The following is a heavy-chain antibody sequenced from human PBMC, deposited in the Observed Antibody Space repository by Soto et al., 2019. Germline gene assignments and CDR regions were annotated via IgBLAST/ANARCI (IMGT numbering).Heavy chain of an antibody. Sequence: GASVKVSCKASGGTFSSYAISWVRQAPGQGLEWMGGIIPIFGTANYAQKFQGRVTITADESTSTAYMELSSLRSEDTAVYYCASVVVVPAAIRYNWNYFTYNWFDPWGQGTLVTVSS. CDR2: IIPIFGTA. D-gene: IGHD2-2*01. CDR3: ASVVVVPAAIRYNWNYFTYNWFDP. CDR1: GGTFSSYA. V-gene: IGHV1-69*13. J-gene: IGHJ5*02.